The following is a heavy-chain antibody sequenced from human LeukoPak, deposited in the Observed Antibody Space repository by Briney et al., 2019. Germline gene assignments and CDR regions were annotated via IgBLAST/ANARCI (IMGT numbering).Heavy chain of an antibody. Sequence: SGPTLVNPTQTLTLTCTFSGFSLSTSGVGVGWIRQPPGKALERLALIYWDDDKRYSPSLKSRLTITKDTSKNQVVLTMTNMDPVDTATYYCAHRKDFWSVDGTLYNWFDPWGQGTLVTVSS. V-gene: IGHV2-5*02. CDR1: GFSLSTSGVG. CDR2: IYWDDDK. D-gene: IGHD3-3*01. J-gene: IGHJ5*02. CDR3: AHRKDFWSVDGTLYNWFDP.